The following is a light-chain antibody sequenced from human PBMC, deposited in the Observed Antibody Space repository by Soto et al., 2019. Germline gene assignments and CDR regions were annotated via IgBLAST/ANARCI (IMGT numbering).Light chain of an antibody. J-gene: IGLJ3*02. CDR2: EVN. CDR3: AAFTTTRTWV. CDR1: SSDIGVYNY. Sequence: QSALTQPASVSGSPGQSITISCTGTSSDIGVYNYDSWFQQHPGKAPKLMIYEVNNRPSGVSDRFSGSKSDNTASLTISGLQAEDEADYYCAAFTTTRTWVFGGGTKLTVL. V-gene: IGLV2-14*01.